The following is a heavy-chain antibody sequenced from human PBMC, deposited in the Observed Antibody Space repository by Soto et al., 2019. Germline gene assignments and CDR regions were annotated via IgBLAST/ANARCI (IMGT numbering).Heavy chain of an antibody. V-gene: IGHV1-2*02. CDR1: GYTFTGYY. Sequence: QVQLVQSGAELKKPGASVKVSCKASGYTFTGYYIHWVRQAPGQGLEWVGWINPISGGTTYAQKFQGRVSMTLDTSINTAYMELSGLRSDDTAVYYCARVPGLELLDFWGQGTLITVSS. CDR3: ARVPGLELLDF. J-gene: IGHJ4*02. D-gene: IGHD1-7*01. CDR2: INPISGGT.